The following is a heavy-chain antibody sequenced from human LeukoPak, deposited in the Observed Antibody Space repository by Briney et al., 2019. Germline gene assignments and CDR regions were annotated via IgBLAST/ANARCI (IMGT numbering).Heavy chain of an antibody. V-gene: IGHV5-51*01. CDR3: ARANISPRVPWYYHYVDV. D-gene: IGHD2/OR15-2a*01. CDR2: IYPGYSDA. CDR1: GYTLTNNW. Sequence: GESLKISCKISGYTLTNNWIGWVRQVPGKGLEWMGLIYPGYSDAKYSPSFQGQVTLSVDASISTAYLQLTGLRASDTAIYYCARANISPRVPWYYHYVDVWGKGTTVTVSS. J-gene: IGHJ6*03.